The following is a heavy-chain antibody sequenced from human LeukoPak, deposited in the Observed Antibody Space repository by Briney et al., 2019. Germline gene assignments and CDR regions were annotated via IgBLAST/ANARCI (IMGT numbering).Heavy chain of an antibody. CDR3: AREMLIGVRGALDY. D-gene: IGHD3-10*01. Sequence: SETLSLTCTVSGGSISSGDYYWSWIRQPPGKGLEWIGYIYYSGSTYYNPSLKSRVTISVDTSKNQFSLKLSSVTAADTAVYYCAREMLIGVRGALDYWGQGTLVTVSS. CDR1: GGSISSGDYY. CDR2: IYYSGST. V-gene: IGHV4-30-4*01. J-gene: IGHJ4*02.